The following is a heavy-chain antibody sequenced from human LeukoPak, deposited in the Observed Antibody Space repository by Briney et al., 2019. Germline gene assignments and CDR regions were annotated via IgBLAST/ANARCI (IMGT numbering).Heavy chain of an antibody. CDR2: IYYSGST. D-gene: IGHD3/OR15-3a*01. V-gene: IGHV4-59*01. CDR3: AKVGVSGLVPGHWFDP. J-gene: IGHJ5*02. Sequence: SETLSLTCTVSGGSISSYYRSWIRQPPGKGLEWIGYIYYSGSTNYNPSLKSRVTISGDTSKIQFSLKLSSVTAADTAVYFCAKVGVSGLVPGHWFDPWGLGTLVTVSS. CDR1: GGSISSYY.